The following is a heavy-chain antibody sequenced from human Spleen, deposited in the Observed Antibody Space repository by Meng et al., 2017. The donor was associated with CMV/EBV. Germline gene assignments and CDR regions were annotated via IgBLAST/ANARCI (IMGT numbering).Heavy chain of an antibody. CDR2: INHSGST. CDR1: GGSFSGYY. Sequence: SQTLSLTCAVYGGSFSGYYWSWIRQPPGKGLEWIGEINHSGSTNYNPSLKSRVTISVDTSKNQFSLKLSSVTAADTAAYYCAREYYYDGMDVWGQGTTVTVSS. V-gene: IGHV4-34*01. CDR3: AREYYYDGMDV. J-gene: IGHJ6*02.